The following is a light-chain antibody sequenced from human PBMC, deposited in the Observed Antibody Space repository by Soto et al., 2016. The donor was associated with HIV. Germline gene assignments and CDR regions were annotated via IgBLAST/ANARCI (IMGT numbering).Light chain of an antibody. CDR3: QAWDSGTAGYV. CDR1: KLGNKY. J-gene: IGLJ1*01. Sequence: SYELTQPPSVSVSPGQTASITCSGDKLGNKYACWYRQKPGQSPVLVIYQDSKRPSGIPERFSGSNSGNTATLTISGTQAMDEADYYCQAWDSGTAGYVFGTGTKVHRP. V-gene: IGLV3-1*01. CDR2: QDS.